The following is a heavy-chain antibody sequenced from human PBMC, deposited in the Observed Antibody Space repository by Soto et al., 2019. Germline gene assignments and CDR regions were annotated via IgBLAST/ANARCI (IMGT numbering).Heavy chain of an antibody. CDR1: GGTFSSYA. D-gene: IGHD4-17*01. CDR3: ARAWTTYQVRTNWYFDL. V-gene: IGHV1-69*12. J-gene: IGHJ2*01. CDR2: IIPIFGTA. Sequence: QVQLVQSGAEVKKPGSSVKVSCKASGGTFSSYAISWVRQAPGQGLEWMGGIIPIFGTANYAQKFQGRVTISADESTSTAYMELSSLRSEDTAVYYCARAWTTYQVRTNWYFDLWGRGTLVTVSS.